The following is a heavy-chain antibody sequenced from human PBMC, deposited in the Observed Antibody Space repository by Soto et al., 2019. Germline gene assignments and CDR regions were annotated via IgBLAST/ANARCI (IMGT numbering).Heavy chain of an antibody. CDR1: GFTFTSSA. CDR2: VVVGSGNT. D-gene: IGHD5-12*01. J-gene: IGHJ3*02. CDR3: AAVAEMATDAFDI. Sequence: SVKVSCKASGFTFTSSAVQWVRQARGQRLEWIGWVVVGSGNTNYAQKFQERVTITRDMSTSTAYMELSSLRSEDTAVYYCAAVAEMATDAFDIWGQGTMVTVSS. V-gene: IGHV1-58*01.